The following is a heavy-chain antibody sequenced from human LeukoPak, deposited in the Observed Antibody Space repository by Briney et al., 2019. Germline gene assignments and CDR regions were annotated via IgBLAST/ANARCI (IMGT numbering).Heavy chain of an antibody. CDR2: ISNAGSDT. J-gene: IGHJ6*02. CDR1: GFTFSNFV. CDR3: AKVPYSDYGSGRPPFMDV. V-gene: IGHV3-23*01. Sequence: PGGSLRLSCAASGFTFSNFVMSWVRQAPGKGLEWLSTISNAGSDTYYADSVKDRFTISRDNSENTLYLQMNNLGAEDTAIHYCAKVPYSDYGSGRPPFMDVWGQGTTVAVSS. D-gene: IGHD3-10*01.